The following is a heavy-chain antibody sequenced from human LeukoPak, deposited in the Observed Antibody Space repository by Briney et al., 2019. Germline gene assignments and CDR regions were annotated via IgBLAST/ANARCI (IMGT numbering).Heavy chain of an antibody. J-gene: IGHJ4*02. CDR3: ATLASNYYDSSGYYYFFDY. V-gene: IGHV1-46*01. D-gene: IGHD3-22*01. Sequence: GASVKVSCKASGYTFTSYYMHWVRQAPGQGLEWMGIINPSGGSTRYAQKFQGRVTMTRDTSTSTVYMELSSLRSEDTAVYYCATLASNYYDSSGYYYFFDYWGQGTLVTVSS. CDR2: INPSGGST. CDR1: GYTFTSYY.